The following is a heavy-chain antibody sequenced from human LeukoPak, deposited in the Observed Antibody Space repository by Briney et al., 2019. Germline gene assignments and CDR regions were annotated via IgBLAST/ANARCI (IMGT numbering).Heavy chain of an antibody. Sequence: GGSLRLSCAASGFTFSSYGMHWVRQAPGKGLEWVAVIWYDGSNKYYADSVKGRFTISRDNSKNTLYLQMNSLRAEDTAVYHCARCYGDYMSHYYYYMGVWGKGTTVTVSS. D-gene: IGHD4-17*01. CDR3: ARCYGDYMSHYYYYMGV. CDR1: GFTFSSYG. V-gene: IGHV3-33*01. CDR2: IWYDGSNK. J-gene: IGHJ6*03.